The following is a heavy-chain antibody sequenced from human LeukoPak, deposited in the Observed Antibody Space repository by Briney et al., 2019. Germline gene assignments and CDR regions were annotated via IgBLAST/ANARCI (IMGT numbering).Heavy chain of an antibody. CDR1: GYTLTELS. D-gene: IGHD6-19*01. CDR2: FDPKDGET. V-gene: IGHV1-24*01. Sequence: ASVKVSCKVSGYTLTELSMHWVRQAPGKGLEWMGSFDPKDGETIYAQKFQGRVTMTEDTSTDTAYMELSSLRSDDTAVYYCASYSSGWYRNYWGQGTLVTVSS. J-gene: IGHJ4*02. CDR3: ASYSSGWYRNY.